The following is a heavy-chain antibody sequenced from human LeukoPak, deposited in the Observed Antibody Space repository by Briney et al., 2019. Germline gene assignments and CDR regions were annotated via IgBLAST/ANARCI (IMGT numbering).Heavy chain of an antibody. CDR2: ISPDSGYI. CDR1: GFTFSSHS. Sequence: KSGGSLRLSCAASGFTFSSHSLMWVRQAPGKGLEWVSSISPDSGYIYYADSVKGRFTISRDNAENSLFLQMNSLGAEDTAVYYCAPFSAVTHYYFDCWGQGTLVTVSS. D-gene: IGHD6-13*01. J-gene: IGHJ4*02. V-gene: IGHV3-21*01. CDR3: APFSAVTHYYFDC.